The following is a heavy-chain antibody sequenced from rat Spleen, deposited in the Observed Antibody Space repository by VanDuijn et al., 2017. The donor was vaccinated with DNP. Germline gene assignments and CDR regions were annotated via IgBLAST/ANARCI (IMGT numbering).Heavy chain of an antibody. CDR2: ISTTGSRT. J-gene: IGHJ3*01. Sequence: EVQLVESGGGLMQPGKSLKLSCAASGFPFSDYYMAWVRQAPEKGLEWVATISTTGSRTDYPDSVKGRFTISRDNAKSSLYLQMNSLKSEDTATYYCARRDYPVPAYWGQGTLVTVSS. D-gene: IGHD1-4*01. V-gene: IGHV5-7*01. CDR3: ARRDYPVPAY. CDR1: GFPFSDYY.